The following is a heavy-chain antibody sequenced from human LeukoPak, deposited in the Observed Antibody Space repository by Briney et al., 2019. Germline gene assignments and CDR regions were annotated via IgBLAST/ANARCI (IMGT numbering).Heavy chain of an antibody. Sequence: GGPLRLSCAASGFTFNNYEMNWVRQAPGKGLEWVSYISIVGNTIYYADSVKGRFSISRDNAKNSLFLQLNSLRAEDTAVSICARGGPLIDCWGQGTLVTVSS. CDR2: ISIVGNTI. J-gene: IGHJ4*02. V-gene: IGHV3-48*03. CDR1: GFTFNNYE. CDR3: ARGGPLIDC.